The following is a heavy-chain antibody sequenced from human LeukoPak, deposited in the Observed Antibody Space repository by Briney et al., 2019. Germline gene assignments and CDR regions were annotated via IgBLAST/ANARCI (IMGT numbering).Heavy chain of an antibody. CDR3: ARDISSITGTGLDY. V-gene: IGHV1-8*01. Sequence: ASVKVSCKASGYTFTSYDINWVRQATGQGLEWMGWMNPNSGNTGYAQKFQGRVTMTRNTSISTAYMELSSLRSEDTAVYYCARDISSITGTGLDYWGQGTLVTVSS. D-gene: IGHD1-20*01. J-gene: IGHJ4*02. CDR1: GYTFTSYD. CDR2: MNPNSGNT.